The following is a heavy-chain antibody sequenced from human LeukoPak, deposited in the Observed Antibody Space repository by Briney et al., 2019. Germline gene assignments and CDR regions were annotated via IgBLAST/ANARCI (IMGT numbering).Heavy chain of an antibody. D-gene: IGHD3-3*02. J-gene: IGHJ4*02. V-gene: IGHV4-59*01. CDR2: IYYSGST. CDR1: GGSISSYC. CDR3: ARGELDRIDY. Sequence: SETLSLTCTVSGGSISSYCWSWIRQPPGKGLEWIGYIYYSGSTNYNPSLKSRVTISVDTSKNQFSLKLSSVTAADTAVYYCARGELDRIDYWGQGTLVTVSS.